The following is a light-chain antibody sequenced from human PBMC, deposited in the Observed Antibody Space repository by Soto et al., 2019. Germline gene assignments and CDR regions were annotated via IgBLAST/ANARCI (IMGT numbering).Light chain of an antibody. Sequence: EIVMTQSPATLSVSPGERATLSCRASQSVSSNLAWYQQKPGQAPRLLISGASTRATGVSARFSASGSGTDFTLTITSLQSEDFAVYYCQQYNLWPPITFGQGTRLEIK. CDR3: QQYNLWPPIT. V-gene: IGKV3-15*01. CDR1: QSVSSN. J-gene: IGKJ5*01. CDR2: GAS.